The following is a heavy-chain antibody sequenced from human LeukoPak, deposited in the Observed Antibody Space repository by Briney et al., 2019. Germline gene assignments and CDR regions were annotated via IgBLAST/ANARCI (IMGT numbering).Heavy chain of an antibody. V-gene: IGHV3-48*04. J-gene: IGHJ6*02. CDR3: ARVLRPKDIVVVVAATQNGMDV. Sequence: GGSLRLSCTGSGFTFGDYGLNRVRQAPGKGLEWVSYISSSSSTIYYADSVKGRFTISRDNAENSLYLQMNSLRAEDTAVYYCARVLRPKDIVVVVAATQNGMDVWGQGTTVTVSS. D-gene: IGHD2-15*01. CDR2: ISSSSSTI. CDR1: GFTFGDYG.